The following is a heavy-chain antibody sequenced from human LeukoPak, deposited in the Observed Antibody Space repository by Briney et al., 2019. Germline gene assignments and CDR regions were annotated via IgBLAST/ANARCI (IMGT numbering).Heavy chain of an antibody. CDR2: ISYNSDTI. CDR1: GFTFDDYA. V-gene: IGHV3-9*01. D-gene: IGHD2-21*02. CDR3: AKDYCGGDCYSGWYFDL. J-gene: IGHJ2*01. Sequence: GGSLRLSCAASGFTFDDYAMHWVRQAPGKGLEWVSGISYNSDTIAYADSVKGRFSISRDNAKNSLYLQMNSLRAEDTALYYCAKDYCGGDCYSGWYFDLWGRGTLVTVSS.